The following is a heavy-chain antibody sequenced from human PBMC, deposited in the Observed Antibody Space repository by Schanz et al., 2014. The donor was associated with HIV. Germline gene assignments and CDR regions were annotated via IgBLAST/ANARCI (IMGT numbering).Heavy chain of an antibody. CDR1: GGTVSSSA. D-gene: IGHD3-22*01. Sequence: SSXKVSCKASGGTVSSSAITWMRQAPGQGPEWMGGTNPEFGKPIYAQKFQGRLTIIADESTSTVYMELSSLRSDDTAEYFCARGGCLNCYDSSGYXXXFDYWGQGTLVTVSS. CDR3: ARGGCLNCYDSSGYXXXFDY. J-gene: IGHJ4*02. CDR2: TNPEFGKP. V-gene: IGHV1-69*01.